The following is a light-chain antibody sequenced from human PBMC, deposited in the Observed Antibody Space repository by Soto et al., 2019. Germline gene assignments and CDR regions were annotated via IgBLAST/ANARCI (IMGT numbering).Light chain of an antibody. J-gene: IGLJ2*01. V-gene: IGLV4-60*03. CDR1: SGHSSYI. CDR2: LEGSGSY. CDR3: ETWNSNTRV. Sequence: QPVLTQSSSASASLGSSVKLTCTLTSGHSSYIIAWHQQQPGKAPRYLMSLEGSGSYNKGSGVPDRFSGSSSGADRYLTISNLRSEDEADYYCETWNSNTRVVGGGTKLTVL.